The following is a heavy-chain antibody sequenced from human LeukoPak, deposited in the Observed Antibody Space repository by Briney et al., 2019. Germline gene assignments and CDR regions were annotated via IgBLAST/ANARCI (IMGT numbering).Heavy chain of an antibody. J-gene: IGHJ4*02. CDR1: GFTFSGFG. V-gene: IGHV3-30*18. CDR2: LSSDGSNK. D-gene: IGHD2-8*02. CDR3: AKDLVDRGNHLYYFDF. Sequence: GGSLRLSCAASGFTFSGFGIYWVRQAPGKGLEWVAVLSSDGSNKYYADSVKGRFTISRANSKNTLYLQMNSLRAEEDTAVYYCAKDLVDRGNHLYYFDFWGQGTLVTVSS.